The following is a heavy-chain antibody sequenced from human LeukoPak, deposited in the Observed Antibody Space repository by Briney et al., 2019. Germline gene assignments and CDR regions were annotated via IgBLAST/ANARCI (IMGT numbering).Heavy chain of an antibody. CDR3: ARDLYYYDSSGYYYDSGDY. D-gene: IGHD3-22*01. CDR1: GYTFSGYY. V-gene: IGHV1-2*02. CDR2: INPNSGGT. Sequence: GASVKVSCKASGYTFSGYYMHWVRQAPGQGLEWMGWINPNSGGTNYVQKFQGRVTMTRDTSISTAYMELSSLRSEDTAVYYCARDLYYYDSSGYYYDSGDYWGQGTLVTVSS. J-gene: IGHJ4*02.